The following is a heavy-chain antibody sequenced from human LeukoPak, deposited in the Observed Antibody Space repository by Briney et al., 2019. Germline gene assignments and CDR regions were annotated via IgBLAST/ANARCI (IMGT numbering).Heavy chain of an antibody. D-gene: IGHD3-9*01. J-gene: IGHJ4*02. CDR3: ARDLLGSHTSYSSGAWDY. V-gene: IGHV1-18*01. CDR2: ISAYNGNT. CDR1: GGTFSSYA. Sequence: GASVKVSCKASGGTFSSYAISWVRQAPGQGLEWMGWISAYNGNTNYAQKLQGRVTMTTDTSTSTAYMELRSLRSDDTAVYYCARDLLGSHTSYSSGAWDYWGQGTLVTVSS.